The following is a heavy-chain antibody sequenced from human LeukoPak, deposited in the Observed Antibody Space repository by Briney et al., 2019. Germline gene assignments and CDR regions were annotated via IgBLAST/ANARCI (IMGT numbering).Heavy chain of an antibody. CDR2: ISFDGSDK. J-gene: IGHJ4*02. D-gene: IGHD3-10*01. Sequence: GGSLRLSCAASGFTFKSYPMHWVRQAPGKGLEWVGLISFDGSDKSYAASVEGRFTISRDNSKSMLYLQMSSLSADDTAVYYCARVLGFGSPPAYWGQGTLVTVSS. V-gene: IGHV3-30*04. CDR1: GFTFKSYP. CDR3: ARVLGFGSPPAY.